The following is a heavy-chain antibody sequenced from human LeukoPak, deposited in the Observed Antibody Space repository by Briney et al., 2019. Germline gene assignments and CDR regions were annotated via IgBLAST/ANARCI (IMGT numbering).Heavy chain of an antibody. V-gene: IGHV4-39*07. J-gene: IGHJ4*02. CDR1: GDSISNNKYY. Sequence: PSETLSLTCTVSGDSISNNKYYWGWIRQPPGKGLEWIGSIYYSGSTYYNPSLKSRVTISIDTSKNQFSLKLSSVTAADTAVYYCARLPYWGQGTLVTVSS. CDR2: IYYSGST. CDR3: ARLPY.